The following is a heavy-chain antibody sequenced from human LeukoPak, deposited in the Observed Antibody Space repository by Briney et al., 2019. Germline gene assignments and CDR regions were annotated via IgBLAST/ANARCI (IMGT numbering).Heavy chain of an antibody. V-gene: IGHV3-15*01. J-gene: IGHJ4*02. Sequence: GGSLRPSCAASGFTFSNAWMSWVRQAPGKGLEWVGRIKSKADGGTTDYAAPVNGRFTISRDDPINMVYLQTNSLKSEDTAVYYCTSDLEWELLDYWGQGTLVTVSS. CDR3: TSDLEWELLDY. D-gene: IGHD1-26*01. CDR1: GFTFSNAW. CDR2: IKSKADGGTT.